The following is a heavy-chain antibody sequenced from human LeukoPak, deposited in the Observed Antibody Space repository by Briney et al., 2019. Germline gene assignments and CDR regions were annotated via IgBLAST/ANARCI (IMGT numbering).Heavy chain of an antibody. CDR1: GGSINSGSYY. Sequence: SETLSLTCTVSGGSINSGSYYWSWIRQPAGQGLEWIGRIYTSGSTNYNPSLKSRVTVSLDTSKIQFSLKLRSVPAAYTDVYYCARGLVIVAVATGDYYCYMDVWGKGTTVTVSS. CDR3: ARGLVIVAVATGDYYCYMDV. V-gene: IGHV4-61*02. J-gene: IGHJ6*03. D-gene: IGHD2-2*01. CDR2: IYTSGST.